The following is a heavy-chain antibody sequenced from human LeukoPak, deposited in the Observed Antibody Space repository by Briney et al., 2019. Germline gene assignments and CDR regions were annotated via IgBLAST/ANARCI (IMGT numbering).Heavy chain of an antibody. CDR1: GFTFSTYG. Sequence: GGSLRLSCVASGFTFSTYGMHWVRQAPGKGLEWIAVVWYNGGHESYADSAKGRFVISRDNSNNTLYLQMNSLRAEDTAIYYCAKDGGSGNYYNPDYWGQGTLVTVSS. D-gene: IGHD3-10*01. V-gene: IGHV3-33*06. CDR2: VWYNGGHE. J-gene: IGHJ4*02. CDR3: AKDGGSGNYYNPDY.